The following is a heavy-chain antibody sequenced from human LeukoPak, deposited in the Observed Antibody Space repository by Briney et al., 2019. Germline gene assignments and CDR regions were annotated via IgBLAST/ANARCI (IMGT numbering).Heavy chain of an antibody. CDR3: TKDEVSSWYDAFDI. CDR2: ISYDGSNK. CDR1: GFTFSSYA. J-gene: IGHJ3*02. D-gene: IGHD6-13*01. V-gene: IGHV3-30-3*01. Sequence: GGSLRLSCAASGFTFSSYAMHWVRQAPGKGLEWVAVISYDGSNKYYADSVKGRFTTSRDNSKNTLYLQMNGLRAEDTAVYYCTKDEVSSWYDAFDIWGQGTMVTVSS.